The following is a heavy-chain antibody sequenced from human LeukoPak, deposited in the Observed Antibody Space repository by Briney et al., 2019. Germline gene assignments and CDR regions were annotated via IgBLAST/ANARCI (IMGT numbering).Heavy chain of an antibody. Sequence: GRSLRLSCAASEFTFSTYGMHWVRQAPGKGLEWVAVISYDGSNKYYADSVKGRFTISRDNSKNTLYLQMNSLRAEDTAVYYCARGITAMVLDYWGRGTLVTVSS. CDR2: ISYDGSNK. D-gene: IGHD5-18*01. J-gene: IGHJ4*02. CDR3: ARGITAMVLDY. V-gene: IGHV3-30*03. CDR1: EFTFSTYG.